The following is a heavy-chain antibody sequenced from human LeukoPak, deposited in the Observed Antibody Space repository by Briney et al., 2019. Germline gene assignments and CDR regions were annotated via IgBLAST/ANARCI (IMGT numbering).Heavy chain of an antibody. CDR2: IYYSGST. CDR1: GGSIRSGDNY. V-gene: IGHV4-31*03. D-gene: IGHD4-11*01. J-gene: IGHJ3*02. Sequence: PSETLSLTCTVAGGSIRSGDNYWTWIRQHPGKGLEWIGYIYYSGSTYYNPSLKSRVTISLDTSRNQFSLKLSSVTAADTAVYYCARLQSRDAFDIWGQGTMVTVSS. CDR3: ARLQSRDAFDI.